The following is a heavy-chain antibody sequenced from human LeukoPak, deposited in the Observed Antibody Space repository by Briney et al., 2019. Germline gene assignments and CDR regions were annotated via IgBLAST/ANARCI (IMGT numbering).Heavy chain of an antibody. Sequence: GGSLRLSCAASGFTFSSYWMPWVRQAPGKGLMWVTRINGDGTSTTHADSVKGRFTISRDNAKKALYLQMNSLGAEDTAVYYCAVKGGYNDWDAPFDYWGQGTLVTVSS. CDR2: INGDGTST. CDR1: GFTFSSYW. D-gene: IGHD5-12*01. CDR3: AVKGGYNDWDAPFDY. V-gene: IGHV3-74*01. J-gene: IGHJ4*02.